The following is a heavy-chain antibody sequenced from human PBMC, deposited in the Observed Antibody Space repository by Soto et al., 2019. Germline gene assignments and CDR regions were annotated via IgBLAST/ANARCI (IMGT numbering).Heavy chain of an antibody. CDR3: ARTIVVVPAANDY. J-gene: IGHJ4*02. Sequence: ASVKVSCKASGYTFTSYAMHWVRQAPGQGLEWMGWINAGNGNTKYSQKFQGRVTITRDTSASTAYMELSSLRSEDTAVYYCARTIVVVPAANDYWGQGTLVTVSS. CDR2: INAGNGNT. D-gene: IGHD2-2*01. V-gene: IGHV1-3*01. CDR1: GYTFTSYA.